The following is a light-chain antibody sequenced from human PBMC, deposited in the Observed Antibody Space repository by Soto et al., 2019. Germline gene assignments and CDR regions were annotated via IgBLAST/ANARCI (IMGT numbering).Light chain of an antibody. V-gene: IGKV3-15*01. J-gene: IGKJ1*01. CDR1: QSVSSN. CDR2: DAS. Sequence: EIVMTQSPATLSVSPGERATLSCRASQSVSSNLAWYQQKVVQAPRLLIYDASTRATGGPARFSGSGSGTEFTLPISSLESEDFAVYYCQQYSNSPVTFGQGTNVEIK. CDR3: QQYSNSPVT.